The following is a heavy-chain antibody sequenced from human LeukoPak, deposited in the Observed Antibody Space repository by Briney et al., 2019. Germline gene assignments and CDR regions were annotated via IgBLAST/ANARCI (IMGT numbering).Heavy chain of an antibody. CDR3: ARRDYYYYGMDV. CDR2: IYYSGST. Sequence: SETLSLTCTVSGGSISSYYWSWIRQPPGKGLEWIGYIYYSGSTNYNPSLKSRVTISVDTSKNQFSLKLSSVTAADTAVYYCARRDYYYYGMDVWGQGTTVTVSS. CDR1: GGSISSYY. J-gene: IGHJ6*02. V-gene: IGHV4-59*08.